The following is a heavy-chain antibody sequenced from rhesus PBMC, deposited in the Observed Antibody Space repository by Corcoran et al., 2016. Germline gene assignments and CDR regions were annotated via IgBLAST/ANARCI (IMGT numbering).Heavy chain of an antibody. CDR3: ARDLGVPSRFDY. Sequence: QVQLQESGPGLGKPSETLPLTCADSGGSFSRYRWRRGRPPPGKGLEWIGEIDGNSGSTNYNPSLKSRVTISKDASKNQFSLKLSSVTAADTAVYYCARDLGVPSRFDYWGQGVLVTVSS. V-gene: IGHV4-80*01. J-gene: IGHJ4*01. CDR1: GGSFSRYR. D-gene: IGHD2-39*01. CDR2: IDGNSGST.